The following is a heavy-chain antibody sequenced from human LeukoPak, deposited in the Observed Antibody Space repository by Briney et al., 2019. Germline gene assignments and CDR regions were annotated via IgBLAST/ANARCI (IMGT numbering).Heavy chain of an antibody. V-gene: IGHV4-59*01. CDR2: IHYRGSA. Sequence: SETLSLTCTVSGGSISSYYWSWIRQPPGKGLEWIGYIHYRGSANYNPSLKSRVTISVDTSKNQFSLKLSSLTAADTAVYYCARSVLGYSYGLHIDYWGQGTLVTVSS. D-gene: IGHD5-18*01. CDR3: ARSVLGYSYGLHIDY. J-gene: IGHJ4*02. CDR1: GGSISSYY.